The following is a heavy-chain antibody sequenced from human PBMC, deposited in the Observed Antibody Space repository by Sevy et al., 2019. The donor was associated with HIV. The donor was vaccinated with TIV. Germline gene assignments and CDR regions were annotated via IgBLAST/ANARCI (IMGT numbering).Heavy chain of an antibody. CDR3: AREIILRTSFGVVSWFDP. J-gene: IGHJ5*02. Sequence: ASVKVSCKASGYTFTSYGISWVRQAPGQGLEWMGWISAYNGNTNYSQKLQGRVTMTTDTSTSTAYMELRSLRSDDTAVYYCAREIILRTSFGVVSWFDPWGQRTLVTVSS. D-gene: IGHD3-3*01. CDR2: ISAYNGNT. V-gene: IGHV1-18*01. CDR1: GYTFTSYG.